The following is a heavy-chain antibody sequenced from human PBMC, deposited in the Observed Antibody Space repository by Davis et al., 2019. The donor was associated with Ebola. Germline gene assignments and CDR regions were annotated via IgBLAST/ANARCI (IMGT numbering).Heavy chain of an antibody. CDR3: ARDFYDSTDYPSRYFDV. J-gene: IGHJ2*01. Sequence: SVKVSCKPSGGSFSSSAPNWVRQAPGQGLEWMGGIIPLFGSVTYAQKFQGRLTITAADSTGTAYMELYSLTSEDTDVYYCARDFYDSTDYPSRYFDVWGPGTLVTVSS. D-gene: IGHD3-22*01. CDR2: IIPLFGSV. V-gene: IGHV1-69*13. CDR1: GGSFSSSA.